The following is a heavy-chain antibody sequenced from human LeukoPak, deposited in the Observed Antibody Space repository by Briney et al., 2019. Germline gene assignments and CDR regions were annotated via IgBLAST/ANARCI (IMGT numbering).Heavy chain of an antibody. CDR2: ISSRSSII. CDR3: ARDGTSYYYDSSGHDY. D-gene: IGHD3-22*01. V-gene: IGHV3-21*05. Sequence: GSLRLSCAASRLTFSSYNMNWVRQAPGKGLEWVSYISSRSSIIYYADSVKGRFTISRDNAKNSLYLQMNSLRAEDTAVYYCARDGTSYYYDSSGHDYWGQGTLVTVSS. CDR1: RLTFSSYN. J-gene: IGHJ4*02.